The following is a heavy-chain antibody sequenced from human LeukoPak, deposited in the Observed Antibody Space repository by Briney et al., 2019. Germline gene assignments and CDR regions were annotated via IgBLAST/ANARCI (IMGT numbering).Heavy chain of an antibody. CDR1: GYIFTNYW. J-gene: IGHJ5*02. CDR2: ICPGDSDT. D-gene: IGHD2-15*01. V-gene: IGHV5-51*01. CDR3: ARRYCSGGSCYRNWFDP. Sequence: GESLKISCKGSGYIFTNYWIGWVRQMPGKGLEWMGIICPGDSDTTYSSSFQGQVTISADKSISTAYLQWSSLKASDTAIYYCARRYCSGGSCYRNWFDPWGQGTLVTVSS.